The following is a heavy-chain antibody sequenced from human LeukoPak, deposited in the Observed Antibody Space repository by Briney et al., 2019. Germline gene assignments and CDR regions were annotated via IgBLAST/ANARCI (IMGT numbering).Heavy chain of an antibody. V-gene: IGHV3-23*01. J-gene: IGHJ4*02. D-gene: IGHD3-10*01. CDR3: AKRGVVIRVFLVGFHKEAYYFDS. CDR2: LSGSGGGT. Sequence: GGSLRLSCAVSGITLSNYGMSWVRQAPGRGLEWVAGLSGSGGGTNYADSVQGRFTISRDNPKNTLYPQMNSLRAEDTAVYFCAKRGVVIRVFLVGFHKEAYYFDSWGQGALVTVSS. CDR1: GITLSNYG.